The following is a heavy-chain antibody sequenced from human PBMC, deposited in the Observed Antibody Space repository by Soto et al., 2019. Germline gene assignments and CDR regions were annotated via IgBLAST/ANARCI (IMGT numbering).Heavy chain of an antibody. V-gene: IGHV3-30-3*01. CDR2: ISEDGSNK. CDR3: SRFVGYGGSEYYFDY. Sequence: PGGSLRLSCAASGFTFSRFAMHWVRQAPGKGLEWVAVISEDGSNKYHADSVKGRFTISRDNPKNTLYLQMNSLKIEDTALYYCSRFVGYGGSEYYFDYWGQGISVTVSS. J-gene: IGHJ4*02. CDR1: GFTFSRFA. D-gene: IGHD5-12*01.